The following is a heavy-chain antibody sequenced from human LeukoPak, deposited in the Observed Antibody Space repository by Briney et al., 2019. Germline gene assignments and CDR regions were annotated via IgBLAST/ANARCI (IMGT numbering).Heavy chain of an antibody. CDR1: GGSISSYY. J-gene: IGHJ5*02. V-gene: IGHV4-59*08. Sequence: PSETLSLTCTVSGGSISSYYWSWIRQPPGKGLEWIGYVYYNGSTNYNFSLKSRVTISVDTSKNQFSLKLTSVTAADTAVYYCARHGGPTRGGWFDPWGQGTLVTVSS. D-gene: IGHD3-16*01. CDR2: VYYNGST. CDR3: ARHGGPTRGGWFDP.